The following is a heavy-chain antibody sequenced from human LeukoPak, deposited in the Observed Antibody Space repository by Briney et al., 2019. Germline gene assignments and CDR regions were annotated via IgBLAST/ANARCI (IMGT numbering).Heavy chain of an antibody. V-gene: IGHV1-46*01. CDR2: INPSGGST. J-gene: IGHJ4*02. Sequence: ASVKVSCKASGYTFVSYAITWVRQAPGQGLEWMGIINPSGGSTSYAQKFQGRVTMTRDMSTSTVYMELSSLRSEDTAVYYCARVDYYDSSGPPPPGYWGQGTLVTVSS. CDR3: ARVDYYDSSGPPPPGY. D-gene: IGHD3-22*01. CDR1: GYTFVSYA.